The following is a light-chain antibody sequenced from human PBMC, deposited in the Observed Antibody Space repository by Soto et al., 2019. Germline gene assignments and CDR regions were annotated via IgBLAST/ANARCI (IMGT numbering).Light chain of an antibody. CDR2: GNS. Sequence: QSVLTQPPSVSGAPGQRVTISCTGSSSNIGAGYDVHWYQQLPGTAPKLLIYGNSNRPSGVPDRFSGSKSGTSASLAITGLQAEDEADYSCQSYYSSLSGWVFGGGTQLTVL. J-gene: IGLJ3*02. V-gene: IGLV1-40*01. CDR1: SSNIGAGYD. CDR3: QSYYSSLSGWV.